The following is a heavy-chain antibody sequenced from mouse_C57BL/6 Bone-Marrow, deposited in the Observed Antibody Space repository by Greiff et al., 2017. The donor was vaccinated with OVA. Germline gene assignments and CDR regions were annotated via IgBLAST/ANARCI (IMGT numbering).Heavy chain of an antibody. V-gene: IGHV5-4*01. Sequence: LEWVATISDGGSYTYYPDNVKGRFTISRDNAKNNLYLQMSHLKSEDTAMYYCARDLYDYSWFAYWGQGTLVTVSA. CDR3: ARDLYDYSWFAY. CDR2: ISDGGSYT. D-gene: IGHD2-4*01. J-gene: IGHJ3*01.